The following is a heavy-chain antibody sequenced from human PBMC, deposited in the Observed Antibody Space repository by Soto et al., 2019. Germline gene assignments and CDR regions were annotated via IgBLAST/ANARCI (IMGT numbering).Heavy chain of an antibody. CDR3: ASGXAVAGVIQYYYYYGMDV. D-gene: IGHD6-19*01. CDR2: IYYSGST. Sequence: SETLSLTCTVSGGSISGSSYYWGWIRQPPGKGLEWIGSIYYSGSTYYNPSLKSRVTISVDTSKNQFSLKLSSVTAADTAVYYCASGXAVAGVIQYYYYYGMDVWGQGTTVTVSS. J-gene: IGHJ6*02. V-gene: IGHV4-39*01. CDR1: GGSISGSSYY.